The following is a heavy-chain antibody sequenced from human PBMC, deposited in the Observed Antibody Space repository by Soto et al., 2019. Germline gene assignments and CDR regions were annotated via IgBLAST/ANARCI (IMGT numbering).Heavy chain of an antibody. CDR1: GFTFSSYG. D-gene: IGHD3-3*01. V-gene: IGHV3-30*18. CDR2: ISYDGSNK. Sequence: GGSLRLSCAASGFTFSSYGMHWVRQAPGKGLEWVAVISYDGSNKYYADSVKGRFTISRDNSKNTLYLQMNSLRAEDTAVYYCAKDNYDFWSGYLSCPDVWGQGTTVTVSS. CDR3: AKDNYDFWSGYLSCPDV. J-gene: IGHJ6*02.